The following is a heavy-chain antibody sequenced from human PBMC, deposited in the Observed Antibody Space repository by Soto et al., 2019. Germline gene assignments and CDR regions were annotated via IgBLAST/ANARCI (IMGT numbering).Heavy chain of an antibody. V-gene: IGHV3-30*18. D-gene: IGHD5-12*01. CDR1: GFIFSSYD. CDR2: ISDDGSNK. Sequence: QVQLVESGGGVVQPGRSLRLSCAASGFIFSSYDMHWVRQAPGKGLEWVAVISDDGSNKYYADSVKGRFSISRDNSKNTLSLQMNSLRAEDTAIYYCAKDLAASVATYYFYGMHVWGQGTTVTVSS. CDR3: AKDLAASVATYYFYGMHV. J-gene: IGHJ6*02.